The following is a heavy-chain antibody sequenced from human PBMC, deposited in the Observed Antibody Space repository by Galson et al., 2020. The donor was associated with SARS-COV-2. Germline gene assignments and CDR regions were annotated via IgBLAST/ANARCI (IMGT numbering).Heavy chain of an antibody. CDR1: GFTFSSYA. D-gene: IGHD1-26*01. CDR3: ARPLSGSYFSALDY. Sequence: GGSLRLSCAASGFTFSSYAMHWVRQAPGKGLEWVAVISYDGSNKYYADSVKGRFTISRDNSKNTLYLQMNSLGAEDTAVYYCARPLSGSYFSALDYWGQGTLVTVSS. CDR2: ISYDGSNK. J-gene: IGHJ4*02. V-gene: IGHV3-30*04.